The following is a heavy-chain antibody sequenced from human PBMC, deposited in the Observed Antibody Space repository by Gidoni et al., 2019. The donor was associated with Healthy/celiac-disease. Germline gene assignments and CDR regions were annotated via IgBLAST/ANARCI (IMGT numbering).Heavy chain of an antibody. CDR3: AKGPYGDSLDLFDY. D-gene: IGHD4-17*01. CDR2: ISYDGSNK. CDR1: GFTFSSYG. J-gene: IGHJ4*02. Sequence: QVQLVESGGGVVQPGRSLRRSCAASGFTFSSYGMHWVRQAPGKGLEWVAVISYDGSNKYYADSVKGRFTISRDNSKNTLYLQMNSLRAEDTAVYYCAKGPYGDSLDLFDYWGQGTLVTVSS. V-gene: IGHV3-30*18.